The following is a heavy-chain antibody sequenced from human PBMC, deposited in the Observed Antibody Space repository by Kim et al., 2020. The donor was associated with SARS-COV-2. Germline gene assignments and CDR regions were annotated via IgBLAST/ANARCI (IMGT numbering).Heavy chain of an antibody. CDR1: GGSFSGYY. D-gene: IGHD2-2*01. J-gene: IGHJ4*02. CDR2: INHSGST. Sequence: SETLYLTCAVYGGSFSGYYWSWIRQPPGKGLEWIGEINHSGSTNYNPSLKSRVTISVDTSKNQFSLKLSSVTAADTAVYYCARSLVPAAMHYFDYWGQGTLVTVSS. CDR3: ARSLVPAAMHYFDY. V-gene: IGHV4-34*01.